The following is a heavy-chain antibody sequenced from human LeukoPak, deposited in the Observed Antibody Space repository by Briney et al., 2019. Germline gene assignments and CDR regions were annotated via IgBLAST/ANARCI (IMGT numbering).Heavy chain of an antibody. CDR3: ARYGLGAHAFDI. J-gene: IGHJ3*02. CDR2: IYSGGST. D-gene: IGHD3/OR15-3a*01. V-gene: IGHV3-66*01. CDR1: GFTFSNYA. Sequence: GGSLRLSCAASGFTFSNYAMNWVRQAPGRGLEWVSVIYSGGSTYYADSVKGRFTFSRDNSKNTLYLQMNSLRAEDTAVYYCARYGLGAHAFDIWGQGTMVTVSS.